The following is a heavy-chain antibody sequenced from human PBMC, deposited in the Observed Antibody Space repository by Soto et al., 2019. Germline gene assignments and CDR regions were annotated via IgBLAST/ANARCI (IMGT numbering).Heavy chain of an antibody. CDR2: ISAFNGNT. J-gene: IGHJ4*02. Sequence: ASVKVSCKASGYTFTSYGISWVRQAPGQGLEWMGWISAFNGNTNFAQKLQGRVTLTTDTSTSTAYMELRSLRSDDTAIYYCARDEEGVMIATSWGQGTLVTVSS. CDR3: ARDEEGVMIATS. CDR1: GYTFTSYG. V-gene: IGHV1-18*01. D-gene: IGHD3-22*01.